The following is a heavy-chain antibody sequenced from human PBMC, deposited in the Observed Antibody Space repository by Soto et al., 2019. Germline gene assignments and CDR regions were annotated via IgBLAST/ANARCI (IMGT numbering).Heavy chain of an antibody. CDR1: GYNLTSYT. Sequence: ASVKVSCKASGYNLTSYTFSWGRQPPGKGLEWLGWISANNGDIRYAQKLQGRVTITTAPSPSTVYVEVRSLRADDTAVYYCARHKEINNYYGRDVWGQGTTVTVSS. CDR3: ARHKEINNYYGRDV. CDR2: ISANNGDI. J-gene: IGHJ6*02. V-gene: IGHV1-18*04.